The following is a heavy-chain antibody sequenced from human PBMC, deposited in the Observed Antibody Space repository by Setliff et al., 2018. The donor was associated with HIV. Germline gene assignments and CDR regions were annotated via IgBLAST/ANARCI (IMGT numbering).Heavy chain of an antibody. V-gene: IGHV4-59*11. CDR2: IYDSGST. CDR3: ARGTLYSGSSCFDY. Sequence: PSETLSLTCTVSGVSISSHYWSWIRQPPGKGLEWIGSIYDSGSTNYNPSLKSRVTISVDTSKNQFSLKLSSVTAADTAVYYCARGTLYSGSSCFDYWGQGTLVTVSS. J-gene: IGHJ4*02. CDR1: GVSISSHY. D-gene: IGHD6-13*01.